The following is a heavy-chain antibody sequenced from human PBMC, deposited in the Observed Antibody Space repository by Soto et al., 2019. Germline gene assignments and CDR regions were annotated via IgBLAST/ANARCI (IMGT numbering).Heavy chain of an antibody. Sequence: QVQLQESGPGLVKPSQPLSLTCTVSGGSISSGDYYWSWIRQPPGKDLEWIGYIYYSGTTYYNPSLKVRVTISVDTSKNQFSLKLSSVTAADTAVYYCASRGTTTYCSGGSCAARGFDYWGQGTLVTVAS. V-gene: IGHV4-30-4*01. J-gene: IGHJ4*02. CDR2: IYYSGTT. D-gene: IGHD2-15*01. CDR1: GGSISSGDYY. CDR3: ASRGTTTYCSGGSCAARGFDY.